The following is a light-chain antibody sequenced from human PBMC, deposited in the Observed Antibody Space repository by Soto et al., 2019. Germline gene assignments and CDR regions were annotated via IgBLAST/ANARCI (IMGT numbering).Light chain of an antibody. CDR2: GNS. CDR1: SSNIGAGYD. J-gene: IGLJ7*01. Sequence: QSVLTQPPSVSGAPGQRVTISCTGSSSNIGAGYDVHWYQQLPGTAPKLLIYGNSNLPSGVPDRFSGSKSGTSASLAITGLQAEDEADYYCQSYDSSHAVFGGGTQLTVL. CDR3: QSYDSSHAV. V-gene: IGLV1-40*01.